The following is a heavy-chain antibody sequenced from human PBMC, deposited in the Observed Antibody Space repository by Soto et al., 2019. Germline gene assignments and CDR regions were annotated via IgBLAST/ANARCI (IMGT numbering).Heavy chain of an antibody. CDR3: ARDRDTPGSYYYGLDV. J-gene: IGHJ6*02. CDR2: ISSSSSYA. CDR1: GFIFSDYY. D-gene: IGHD5-18*01. V-gene: IGHV3-11*06. Sequence: QVQLVESGGGLVKPGGSLRLSCAASGFIFSDYYMSWIRQAPGKGLEWVSYISSSSSYADYADSVKGRFTISRDNAKSSLYLQMNSLRAEDTAVYYCARDRDTPGSYYYGLDVWGQGTTVTVSS.